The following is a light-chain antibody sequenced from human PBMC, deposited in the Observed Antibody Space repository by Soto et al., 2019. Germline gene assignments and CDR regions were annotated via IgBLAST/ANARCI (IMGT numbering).Light chain of an antibody. CDR3: HQYGSSPAT. CDR2: GAS. Sequence: ELVMTQSPATLSVSPGERASLFCRASQSVSSNLAWHQQKPGQAPRLLIDGASTRATGIPARFSGSGSGTDFTRTISRLEPEDFAVYYCHQYGSSPATFGQGTKVDIK. J-gene: IGKJ1*01. CDR1: QSVSSN. V-gene: IGKV3-15*01.